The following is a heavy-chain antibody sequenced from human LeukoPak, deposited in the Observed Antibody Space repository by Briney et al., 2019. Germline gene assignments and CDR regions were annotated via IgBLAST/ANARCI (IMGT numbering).Heavy chain of an antibody. V-gene: IGHV3-33*01. CDR1: GFTFSNYG. CDR2: IWYDGSDK. J-gene: IGHJ6*02. D-gene: IGHD1-1*01. CDR3: ARKREENDPSLHYYYGMDV. Sequence: GGSLRLSCAASGFTFSNYGMHWVRQAPGKGLEWVAVIWYDGSDKYHADSVKGRFTISRDNSKNTLYLQMNSLRVEDTAVYYCARKREENDPSLHYYYGMDVWGQGTTVTVSS.